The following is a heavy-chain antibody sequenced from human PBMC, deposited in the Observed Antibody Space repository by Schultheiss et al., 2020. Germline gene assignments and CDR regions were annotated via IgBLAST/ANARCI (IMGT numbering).Heavy chain of an antibody. CDR1: GFIFNNHG. J-gene: IGHJ5*02. V-gene: IGHV3-30*03. CDR2: ISYDGSNK. Sequence: GESLKISCAASGFIFNNHGIHWVRQAPGKGLEWVAVISYDGSNKYYADSVKGRFTISRDNSKNTLYLQMNSLRAEDTAVYYCARDRWDDFWSGYRSDHSDRSFDPWGQGTLVTVSS. D-gene: IGHD3-3*01. CDR3: ARDRWDDFWSGYRSDHSDRSFDP.